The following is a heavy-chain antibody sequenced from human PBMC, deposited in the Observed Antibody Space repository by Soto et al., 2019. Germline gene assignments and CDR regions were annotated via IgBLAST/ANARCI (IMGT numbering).Heavy chain of an antibody. Sequence: GGSLRLSCVASGFTFSGDWMHWVRQVPGKGLVWVSRISPDGTTTYYADSVKGRFTISRDNAKNTLYLHMNSLRPEDTALYYCTRLGGGNGRCDYFDYWGQGALVTVSS. D-gene: IGHD2-8*01. CDR2: ISPDGTTT. J-gene: IGHJ4*02. CDR1: GFTFSGDW. CDR3: TRLGGGNGRCDYFDY. V-gene: IGHV3-74*01.